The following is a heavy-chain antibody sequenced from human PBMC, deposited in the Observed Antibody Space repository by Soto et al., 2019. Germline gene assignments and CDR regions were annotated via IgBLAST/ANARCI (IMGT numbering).Heavy chain of an antibody. J-gene: IGHJ4*02. D-gene: IGHD1-26*01. CDR2: ISSSSSYI. CDR3: ARANPLYSVDPEYYFDY. V-gene: IGHV3-21*01. Sequence: EVQLVESGGGLVKPGGSLRLSCAASGFTFSSYSMNWVRQAPGKGLEWVSSISSSSSYIYYANSVKGRFTISRDNAKNSLYLQMSIRRAEETAVYYCARANPLYSVDPEYYFDYWGQGTLVTVSS. CDR1: GFTFSSYS.